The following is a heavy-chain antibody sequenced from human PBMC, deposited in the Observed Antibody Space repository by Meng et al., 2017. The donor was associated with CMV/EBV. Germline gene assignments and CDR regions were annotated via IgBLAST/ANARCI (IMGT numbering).Heavy chain of an antibody. D-gene: IGHD2-15*01. CDR2: ITHSGST. CDR1: GWSFSGYY. V-gene: IGHV4-34*01. CDR3: ASSPRRAANNWFDP. J-gene: IGHJ5*02. Sequence: AVYGWSFSGYYWSWIRQPPGKGLEWIGEITHSGSTNYNPSLKSRVTISVDTSKNQFSLKLSSVTAADTAVYYCASSPRRAANNWFDPWGQGTLVTVSS.